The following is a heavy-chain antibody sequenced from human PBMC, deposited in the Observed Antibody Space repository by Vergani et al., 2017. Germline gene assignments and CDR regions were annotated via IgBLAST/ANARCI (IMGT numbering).Heavy chain of an antibody. V-gene: IGHV1-69*04. CDR2: IIPILGIA. D-gene: IGHD6-19*01. CDR3: ARPRYSSGHKRGLSD. Sequence: QVQLVQSGAEVKKPGSSVKVSCKASGGTFSSYAISWVRQAPGQGLEWMGRIIPILGIANYAQKFQGRVTITADKSTSTAYMELSSLRSEDTAVYYCARPRYSSGHKRGLSDWGQGTLVTVSS. J-gene: IGHJ4*02. CDR1: GGTFSSYA.